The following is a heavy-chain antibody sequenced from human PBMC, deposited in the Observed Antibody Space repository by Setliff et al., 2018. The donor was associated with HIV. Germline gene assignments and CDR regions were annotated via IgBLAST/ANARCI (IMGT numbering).Heavy chain of an antibody. J-gene: IGHJ6*03. D-gene: IGHD3-3*02. CDR2: IYYSGST. V-gene: IGHV4-39*01. CDR3: ARGISTLPNWENFYYSMDV. CDR1: DCSISSSSYY. Sequence: LSLTCTVSDCSISSSSYYWGWIRQPPGKGLEWIGSIYYSGSTYSNPSLKSRVTISADTSKNQISLKLNSVTAADTAVYYCARGISTLPNWENFYYSMDVWGKGTTVTVSS.